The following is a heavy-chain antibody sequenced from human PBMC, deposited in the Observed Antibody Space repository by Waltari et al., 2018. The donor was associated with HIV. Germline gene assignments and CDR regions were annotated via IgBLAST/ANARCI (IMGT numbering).Heavy chain of an antibody. CDR2: INGDGSTT. J-gene: IGHJ5*02. CDR3: ARIAYDSSGYGWFDP. CDR1: GFPFTGSW. D-gene: IGHD3-22*01. V-gene: IGHV3-74*01. Sequence: VQPVESGRGLVKPGGSLRLACSASGFPFTGSWLHWVGQAPGKGLVWVSRINGDGSTTSYADSVKGRFTISRDNAKNTLYLQMNSLRAEDTAVYYCARIAYDSSGYGWFDPWGQGTLVTVSS.